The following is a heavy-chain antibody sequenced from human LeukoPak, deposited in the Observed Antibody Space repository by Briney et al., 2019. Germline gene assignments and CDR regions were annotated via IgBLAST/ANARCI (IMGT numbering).Heavy chain of an antibody. D-gene: IGHD3-3*01. Sequence: PSETLSLTCTVSDGSISSYYWSWIRQPPGKGLEWIGHIYDSGSTNCNPSLKSRVTISVDTSKNQFSLKLSSVTAADTAVYYCAREFSWSGFFDYWGQGTLVTVSS. CDR2: IYDSGST. CDR3: AREFSWSGFFDY. J-gene: IGHJ4*02. CDR1: DGSISSYY. V-gene: IGHV4-59*01.